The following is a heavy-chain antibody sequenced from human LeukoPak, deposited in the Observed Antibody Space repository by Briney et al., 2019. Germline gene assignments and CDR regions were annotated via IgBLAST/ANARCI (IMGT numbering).Heavy chain of an antibody. V-gene: IGHV1-69*13. CDR1: RGTFSSYA. J-gene: IGHJ4*02. D-gene: IGHD3-10*01. Sequence: SVKVSCKASRGTFSSYAISWVRQAPGQGLEWMGGIIPIFGTANYAQKFQGRVTITADESTSTAYMELSSLRSEDTAVYYCARRVEYGSGSYEFGYWGQGTLVTVSS. CDR2: IIPIFGTA. CDR3: ARRVEYGSGSYEFGY.